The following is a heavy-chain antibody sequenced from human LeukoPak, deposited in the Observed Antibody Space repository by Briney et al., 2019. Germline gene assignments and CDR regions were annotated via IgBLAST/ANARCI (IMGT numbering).Heavy chain of an antibody. CDR3: APSCSGGTCYLPDY. CDR2: ISYDGSNK. V-gene: IGHV3-30*03. D-gene: IGHD2-15*01. J-gene: IGHJ4*02. Sequence: GGSLRLSCAASGFTFSSYGMHWVRQAPGKGLEWVAVISYDGSNKYYADSVKGRFTISRDNSKNTLYLQMNSLRAEDTAVYYCAPSCSGGTCYLPDYWGQGTLVTVSS. CDR1: GFTFSSYG.